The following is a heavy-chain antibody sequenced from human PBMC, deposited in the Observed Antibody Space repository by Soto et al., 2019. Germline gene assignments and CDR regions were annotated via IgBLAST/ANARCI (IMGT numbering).Heavy chain of an antibody. Sequence: QVQLVESGGGVVQPGRSLRLSCAASGFTFSTYGMHWVRQAPGKGLEWVAVISYDGSSKYYGDSVKGRFTISRDNPRNTLYLQMNSLSPEDTAVYYCAKDTALVTRSFDYWGQGTLVTVSS. J-gene: IGHJ4*02. CDR3: AKDTALVTRSFDY. CDR2: ISYDGSSK. V-gene: IGHV3-30*18. D-gene: IGHD5-18*01. CDR1: GFTFSTYG.